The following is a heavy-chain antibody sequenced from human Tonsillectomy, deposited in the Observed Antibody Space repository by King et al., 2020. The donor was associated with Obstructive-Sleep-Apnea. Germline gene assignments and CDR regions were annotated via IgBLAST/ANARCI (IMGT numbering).Heavy chain of an antibody. CDR1: GYTFTTYA. D-gene: IGHD6-19*01. CDR2: INTNTGNP. Sequence: QLVQSGSELKKPGASVRISCKASGYTFTTYAMNWVRQAPGQGLEWMGWINTNTGNPTYAQGFTGRFVFSLDTSVSTAYLRISSLKADDTAVYYCARELKDTSGWYPWFDPWGQGTLVTVSS. J-gene: IGHJ5*02. CDR3: ARELKDTSGWYPWFDP. V-gene: IGHV7-4-1*02.